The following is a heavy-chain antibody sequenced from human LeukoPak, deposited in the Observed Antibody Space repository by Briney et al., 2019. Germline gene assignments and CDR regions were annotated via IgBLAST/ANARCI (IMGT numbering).Heavy chain of an antibody. J-gene: IGHJ4*02. CDR2: ITSTYAT. CDR3: TREGCGATSCYTNDY. CDR1: GFTFSASP. D-gene: IGHD2-2*02. V-gene: IGHV3-73*01. Sequence: PGGSLRLSCTASGFTFSASPMHWVRQASGKGLEWVGRITSTYATAYAASVKGRFTISRDDSKSTTYLQMNSLETEDTAVYFCTREGCGATSCYTNDYWGQGTLATVSS.